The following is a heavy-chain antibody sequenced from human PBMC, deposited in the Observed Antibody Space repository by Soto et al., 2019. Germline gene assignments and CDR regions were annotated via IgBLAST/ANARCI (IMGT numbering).Heavy chain of an antibody. V-gene: IGHV3-30-3*01. CDR1: GFTFSSYA. J-gene: IGHJ5*02. Sequence: GGSLRLSCAASGFTFSSYAMHWVRQAPGKGLEWVAVISYDGSNKYYADSVKGRLTISRDNSKNTLYLQMNSLRAEDTAVYYCARAENYDFWLGPDPWGQGTLVTVSS. D-gene: IGHD3-3*01. CDR2: ISYDGSNK. CDR3: ARAENYDFWLGPDP.